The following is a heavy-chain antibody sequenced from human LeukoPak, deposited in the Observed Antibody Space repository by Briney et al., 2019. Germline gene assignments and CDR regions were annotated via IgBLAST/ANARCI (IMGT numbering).Heavy chain of an antibody. CDR3: ATGIYEGYYYGMDV. J-gene: IGHJ6*02. D-gene: IGHD3-10*01. CDR2: MNPNSGNT. Sequence: ASVKVSCKASGYTFTSYDINWVRQATGQGLEWMGWMNPNSGNTGYAQKFQGRVTMTRNTSISTAYMELSSRRSEDTAVYYCATGIYEGYYYGMDVWGQGTTVTVSS. V-gene: IGHV1-8*01. CDR1: GYTFTSYD.